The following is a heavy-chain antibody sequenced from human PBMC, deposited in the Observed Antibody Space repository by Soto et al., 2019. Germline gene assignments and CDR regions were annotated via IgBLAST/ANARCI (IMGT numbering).Heavy chain of an antibody. Sequence: QVQLVQSGAEVKKPGSSVKVSCKASGGTFSSYAISWVRQAPGQGLEWMGGIIPIFGTANYAQKFQGRVTITADESTSTAYMEPSSLRSEDTAVYYCARSTYYDILTGYSTYYFDYWGQGTLVTVSS. CDR1: GGTFSSYA. V-gene: IGHV1-69*01. D-gene: IGHD3-9*01. J-gene: IGHJ4*02. CDR3: ARSTYYDILTGYSTYYFDY. CDR2: IIPIFGTA.